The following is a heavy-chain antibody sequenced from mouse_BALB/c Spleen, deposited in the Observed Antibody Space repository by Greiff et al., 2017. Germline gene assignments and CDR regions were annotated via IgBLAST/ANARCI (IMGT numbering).Heavy chain of an antibody. D-gene: IGHD4-1*01. V-gene: IGHV5-12-2*01. CDR1: GFTFSSYT. CDR3: ARKRNWDVGDY. J-gene: IGHJ4*01. Sequence: EVKLMESGGGLVHPGGSLKLSCAASGFTFSSYTMSWVRQTPEKRLEWVAYISNGGGSTYYPDTVKGRFTISRDNAKNTLYLQMSSLKSEDTAMYYCARKRNWDVGDYWGQGTSVTVSS. CDR2: ISNGGGST.